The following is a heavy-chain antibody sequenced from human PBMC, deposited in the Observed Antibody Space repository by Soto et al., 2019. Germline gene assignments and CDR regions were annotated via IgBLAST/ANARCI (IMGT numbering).Heavy chain of an antibody. CDR2: IHYTGST. CDR1: GGSMSRYY. CDR3: ARDLTISSTDGPLDP. D-gene: IGHD1-1*01. J-gene: IGHJ5*02. Sequence: XETLSLTSTVSGGSMSRYYWTWIRQPAGKGLEWIGNIHYTGSTNYNPSLKSRVTILLGTSTSQFSLKVSSVTAADTAVYYCARDLTISSTDGPLDPWGHGTLVTVSS. V-gene: IGHV4-59*01.